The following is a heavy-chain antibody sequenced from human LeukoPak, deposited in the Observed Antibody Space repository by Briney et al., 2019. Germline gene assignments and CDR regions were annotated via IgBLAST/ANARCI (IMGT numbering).Heavy chain of an antibody. CDR1: GYTFTRYD. J-gene: IGHJ4*02. Sequence: ASGKVSCKASGYTFTRYDINWVRQATGQALEWMGWMNPNSGNTGYAQKFQGRVTITRNTSISTAYMELSSLRSEDTAVYYCARGRGYSSGWYYFDYWGQGTLVTVSS. CDR2: MNPNSGNT. CDR3: ARGRGYSSGWYYFDY. D-gene: IGHD6-19*01. V-gene: IGHV1-8*03.